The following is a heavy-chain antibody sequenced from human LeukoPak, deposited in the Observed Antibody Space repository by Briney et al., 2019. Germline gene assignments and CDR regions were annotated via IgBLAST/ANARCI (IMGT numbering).Heavy chain of an antibody. CDR3: AKGDTAMVSLYYYMDV. CDR2: ISWDGGST. Sequence: GGSLRLSCAASGFTFDDYAMHWVRQAPGKGLEWVSLISWDGGSTYYADSVKGRFTISRDNSKNSPYLQMNSLRAEDTALYYCAKGDTAMVSLYYYMDVWGKGTTVTVSS. CDR1: GFTFDDYA. D-gene: IGHD5-18*01. J-gene: IGHJ6*03. V-gene: IGHV3-43D*03.